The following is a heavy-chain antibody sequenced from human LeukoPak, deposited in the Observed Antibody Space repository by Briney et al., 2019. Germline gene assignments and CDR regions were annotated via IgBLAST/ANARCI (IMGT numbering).Heavy chain of an antibody. V-gene: IGHV1-69*01. J-gene: IGHJ4*02. CDR3: ARASNRVGAIPYFDY. D-gene: IGHD1-26*01. CDR1: GGTFSSYA. Sequence: SVKVSCKASGGTFSSYAISWVRQAPGQGLEWMGGIIPIFGTANYAQKFQGRVTITADESTSTAYMELSSLRSEDTAVYYCARASNRVGAIPYFDYWGQGTLVTVSS. CDR2: IIPIFGTA.